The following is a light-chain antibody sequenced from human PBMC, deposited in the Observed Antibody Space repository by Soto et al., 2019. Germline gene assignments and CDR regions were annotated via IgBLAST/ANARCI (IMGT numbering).Light chain of an antibody. CDR3: QVWDSSTASV. J-gene: IGLJ3*02. CDR2: RDS. Sequence: SYELTQPLSVSVALGQTARITCGGNNIGSKNVHWYQQKPGQAPVLVIYRDSNRPSGIPERFSGSNSGNTATLTISRAQAGDDADYYCQVWDSSTASVFGGGTKLTVL. CDR1: NIGSKN. V-gene: IGLV3-9*01.